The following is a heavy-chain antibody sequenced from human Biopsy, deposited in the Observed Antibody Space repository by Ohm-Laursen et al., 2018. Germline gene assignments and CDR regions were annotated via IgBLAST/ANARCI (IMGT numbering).Heavy chain of an antibody. Sequence: TLSLTCTVSGGSFTGHYWTWIRQPPGKGLEWIGHISHTGYTSYKSSLKSRVTISLDTSRKHFSLRSTSLAAADTAVYYCARGSNEYGGLYFPHWGQGTLVTVSS. D-gene: IGHD4-23*01. J-gene: IGHJ1*01. CDR3: ARGSNEYGGLYFPH. CDR2: ISHTGYT. CDR1: GGSFTGHY. V-gene: IGHV4-59*11.